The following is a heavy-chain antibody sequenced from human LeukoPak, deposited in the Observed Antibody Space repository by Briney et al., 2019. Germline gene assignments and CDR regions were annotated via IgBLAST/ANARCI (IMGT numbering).Heavy chain of an antibody. CDR2: ISSGGTYM. CDR3: AKDDHGGSGWRDYFDY. CDR1: EFTFNTYR. D-gene: IGHD6-19*01. V-gene: IGHV3-21*01. J-gene: IGHJ4*02. Sequence: GGSLRLSCAASEFTFNTYRMHWVRQAPGKGLEWVSSISSGGTYMYYADSVKGRFTISRDNAKNSLYLQMNSLRAEDTAVYYCAKDDHGGSGWRDYFDYWGQGTLVTVSS.